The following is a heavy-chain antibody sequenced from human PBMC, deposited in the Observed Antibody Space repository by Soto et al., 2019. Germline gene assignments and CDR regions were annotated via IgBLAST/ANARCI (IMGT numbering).Heavy chain of an antibody. Sequence: SETLSLTCAVCGVSISRGGYSWSWIRQPPGKGLEWIGFIYQSGSTYYNPSLKSRGTMSVDRSKNQFSLKLTSVTAADTAVYYCARAYYDFWTSYHYGMDVWGQGTTVTVSS. J-gene: IGHJ6*02. CDR1: GVSISRGGYS. CDR2: IYQSGST. CDR3: ARAYYDFWTSYHYGMDV. D-gene: IGHD3-3*01. V-gene: IGHV4-30-2*01.